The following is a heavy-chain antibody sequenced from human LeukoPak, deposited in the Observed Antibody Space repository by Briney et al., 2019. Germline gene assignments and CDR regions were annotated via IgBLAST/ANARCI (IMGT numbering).Heavy chain of an antibody. J-gene: IGHJ6*02. CDR3: ARDTFYSSGVYGLDV. D-gene: IGHD3-22*01. CDR1: GFIFSSYG. Sequence: GGPLRLSCAASGFIFSSYGMHWVRQAPGKGLEWVAVIYYDGSNKYYADSVRGRFTISRDNSKNTLFLQMSSLRAEDTAVYYCARDTFYSSGVYGLDVWGQGTTVTVSS. CDR2: IYYDGSNK. V-gene: IGHV3-33*01.